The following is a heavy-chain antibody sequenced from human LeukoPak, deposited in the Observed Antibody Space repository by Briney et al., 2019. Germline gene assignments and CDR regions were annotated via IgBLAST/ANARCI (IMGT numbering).Heavy chain of an antibody. J-gene: IGHJ5*02. Sequence: PGGSLRLSCAASGFTFSSYAMSWVRQAPGKGLEWIGSIYYSGSTYYNPSLKSRVTISVDTSKNQFSLKLSSVTAADTAVYYCARQLTNWFDPWGQGTLVTVSS. CDR2: IYYSGST. V-gene: IGHV4-39*01. CDR3: ARQLTNWFDP. CDR1: GFTFSSYA.